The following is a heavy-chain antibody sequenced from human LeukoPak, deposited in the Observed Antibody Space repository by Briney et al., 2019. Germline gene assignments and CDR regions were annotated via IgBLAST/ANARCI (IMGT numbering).Heavy chain of an antibody. J-gene: IGHJ4*02. CDR2: IYTSGST. CDR1: GGSISSYY. CDR3: ARDLGTYYYDSSGYYYSLYFDY. D-gene: IGHD3-22*01. V-gene: IGHV4-4*07. Sequence: PSQTLSPTCTVSGGSISSYYWSWIRQPAGKGLEWIGRIYTSGSTNYNPSLKSRVTMSVDTSKNQFSLKLRSVTAADTAVYYCARDLGTYYYDSSGYYYSLYFDYWGQGTLVTVSS.